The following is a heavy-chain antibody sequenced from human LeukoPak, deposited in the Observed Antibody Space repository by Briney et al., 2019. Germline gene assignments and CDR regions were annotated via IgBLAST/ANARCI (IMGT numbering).Heavy chain of an antibody. Sequence: GGSLRLSCAASGFTFSSYWMSWVRQAPGKGLEWVANIKQDGSEKYYVDSVKGRFTISRDNAKNSLYLQMNSLRAEDTAVYYCARVRVAVAAPYYFDYWGQGSLVTVSS. CDR2: IKQDGSEK. CDR1: GFTFSSYW. V-gene: IGHV3-7*01. CDR3: ARVRVAVAAPYYFDY. D-gene: IGHD6-19*01. J-gene: IGHJ4*02.